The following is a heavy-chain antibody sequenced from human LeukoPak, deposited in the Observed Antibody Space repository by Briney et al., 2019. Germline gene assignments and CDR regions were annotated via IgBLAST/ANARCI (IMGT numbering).Heavy chain of an antibody. V-gene: IGHV1-2*02. CDR2: INPNSGGT. D-gene: IGHD4-17*01. CDR1: GGTFSSYA. J-gene: IGHJ5*02. CDR3: ARDYGDYSNWFDP. Sequence: ASVKVSCKASGGTFSSYAISWVRQAPGQGLEWMGWINPNSGGTNYAQKFQGRATMARDTSISTAYIELSRLRPDDPAVYYCARDYGDYSNWFDPWGQGGLVTVSP.